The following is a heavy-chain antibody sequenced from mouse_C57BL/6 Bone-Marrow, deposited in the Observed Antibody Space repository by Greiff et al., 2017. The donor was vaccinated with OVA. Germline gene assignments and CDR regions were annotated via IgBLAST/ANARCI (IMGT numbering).Heavy chain of an antibody. V-gene: IGHV3-6*01. Sequence: ESGPGLVKPSQSLSLTCSVTGYSITSGYYWNWIRQFPGNKLEWMGYISYDGSNNYNPSLKNRISITRDTSKNQFFLKLNSVTTEDTATYYCQLGRRKNYAMDYWGQGTSVTVSS. CDR1: GYSITSGYY. J-gene: IGHJ4*01. CDR3: QLGRRKNYAMDY. CDR2: ISYDGSN. D-gene: IGHD4-1*02.